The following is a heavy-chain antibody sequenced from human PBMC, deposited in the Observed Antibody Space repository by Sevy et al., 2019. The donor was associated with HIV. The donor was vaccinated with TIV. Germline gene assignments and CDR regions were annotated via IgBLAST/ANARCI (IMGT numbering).Heavy chain of an antibody. CDR1: GFTFSSYS. V-gene: IGHV3-48*01. D-gene: IGHD2-15*01. J-gene: IGHJ3*02. CDR2: ISSSSSTI. CDR3: AGVGIVVGGAFDI. Sequence: GGSLRLSCAASGFTFSSYSMNWVRQAPGKGLEWVSYISSSSSTIYYADSVKGRFTISRDNAKNSLYLQMNSLRAEDKGGYYWAGVGIVVGGAFDIWGQGTMVTVSS.